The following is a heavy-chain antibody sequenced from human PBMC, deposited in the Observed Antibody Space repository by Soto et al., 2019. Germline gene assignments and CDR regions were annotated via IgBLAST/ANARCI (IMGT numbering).Heavy chain of an antibody. CDR3: AKVHSSSWYWAFDI. Sequence: LTFSSYAMSWVRQAPGKGLEWVSAISGSGGSTYYADSVKGRFTISRDNSKNTLYLQMNSLRAEDTAVYYCAKVHSSSWYWAFDIWGQGTMVTVSS. V-gene: IGHV3-23*01. D-gene: IGHD6-13*01. J-gene: IGHJ3*02. CDR1: LTFSSYA. CDR2: ISGSGGST.